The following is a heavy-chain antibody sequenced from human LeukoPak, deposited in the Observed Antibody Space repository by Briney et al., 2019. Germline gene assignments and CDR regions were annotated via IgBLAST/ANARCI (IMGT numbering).Heavy chain of an antibody. Sequence: PSQTLSLTCTVSGGSISSSSYYWGWIHQPPGKGLEWIGSIYYSGSTYYNPSLKSRVTISVDTSKNQFSLKLSSVTAADTAVYYCARVDGSGYENFDYWGQGTLVTVSS. CDR3: ARVDGSGYENFDY. V-gene: IGHV4-39*07. J-gene: IGHJ4*02. D-gene: IGHD5-12*01. CDR1: GGSISSSSYY. CDR2: IYYSGST.